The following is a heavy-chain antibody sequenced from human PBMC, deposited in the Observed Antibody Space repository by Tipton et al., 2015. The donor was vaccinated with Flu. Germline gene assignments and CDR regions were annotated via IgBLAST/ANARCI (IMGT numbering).Heavy chain of an antibody. CDR3: VKAPYGSSWHFEI. Sequence: LSLTCVTSGFTFSTYGMHWVRQSPGKGLEWVGVISYDGSNKFYADSMQGRFTISRDNLKNTLYLQMSSLRPDDAALYYCVKAPYGSSWHFEIWGQGALVTVSS. J-gene: IGHJ4*02. CDR2: ISYDGSNK. CDR1: GFTFSTYG. V-gene: IGHV3-30*18. D-gene: IGHD6-13*01.